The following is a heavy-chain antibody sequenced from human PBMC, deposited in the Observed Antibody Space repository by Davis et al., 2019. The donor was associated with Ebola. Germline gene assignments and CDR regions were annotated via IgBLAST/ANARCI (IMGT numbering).Heavy chain of an antibody. CDR2: ISSSSSYT. D-gene: IGHD6-6*01. J-gene: IGHJ6*02. CDR1: GFTFSDYY. CDR3: ARDQGIAARADGYYYYYGMDV. V-gene: IGHV3-11*06. Sequence: PGGSLRLSCAASGFTFSDYYMSWIRQAPGKGLEWVSYISSSSSYTNYADSVKGRFTISRDNAKNSLYLQMNSLRAEDTAVYYCARDQGIAARADGYYYYYGMDVWGQGTTVTVSS.